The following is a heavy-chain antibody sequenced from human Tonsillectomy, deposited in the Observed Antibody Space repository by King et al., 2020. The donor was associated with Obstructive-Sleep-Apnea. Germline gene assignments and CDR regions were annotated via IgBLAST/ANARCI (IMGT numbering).Heavy chain of an antibody. V-gene: IGHV3-73*01. Sequence: VKLVESGGGLVQPGGSLKLSCAASGFTFSGSSIHWVRQASGRGLEWVGRIRNKANSYATTYAESLEGRFTISRDESKNTAYLQMNSLKIEDTAVYYCARLTEYRQWGQGTLVTVSS. CDR2: IRNKANSYAT. J-gene: IGHJ4*02. CDR3: ARLTEYRQ. D-gene: IGHD6-6*01. CDR1: GFTFSGSS.